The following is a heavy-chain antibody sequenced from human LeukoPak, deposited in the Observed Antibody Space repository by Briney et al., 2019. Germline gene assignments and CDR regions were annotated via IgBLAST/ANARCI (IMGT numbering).Heavy chain of an antibody. CDR2: IRYDGSNK. CDR3: AKPGGVLVGAMDY. Sequence: GGSLRLSCAASGFTFSSYGMHWVRQAPGKGLEWVAFIRYDGSNKYYADSVKGRFTISRDNSKNTLYLQMNSLRAEDTAVYYCAKPGGVLVGAMDYWGQGTLVTVSS. D-gene: IGHD1-26*01. J-gene: IGHJ4*02. V-gene: IGHV3-30*02. CDR1: GFTFSSYG.